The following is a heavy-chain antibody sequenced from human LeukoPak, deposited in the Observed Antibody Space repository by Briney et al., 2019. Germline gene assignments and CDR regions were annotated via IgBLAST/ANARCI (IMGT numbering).Heavy chain of an antibody. CDR2: IRHDGTNI. CDR1: VVTSSIFG. V-gene: IGHV3-30*02. CDR3: AALGITMIGCV. Sequence: GGSLRLSCAATVVTSSIFGVHWVRPSPCRGRGWVALIRHDGTNIYYADSVKGRFTISRNNSKNTLYLQMKSLRPEDTAVYYCAALGITMIGCVWGKGTTVTISS. J-gene: IGHJ6*04. D-gene: IGHD3-10*02.